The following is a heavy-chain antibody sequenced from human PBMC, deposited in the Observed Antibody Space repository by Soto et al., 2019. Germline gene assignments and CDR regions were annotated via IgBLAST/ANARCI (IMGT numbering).Heavy chain of an antibody. D-gene: IGHD3-10*01. CDR1: GFTFSSYS. CDR2: ISSSSSYI. V-gene: IGHV3-21*01. Sequence: PGGSLRLSCAASGFTFSSYSMNWVRQAPGKGLEWVSSISSSSSYIYYADSVKGRFTISRDNAKNSLYLQMNSLRAEDTAVYYCARDPVLLWFGELTHPSYYYGMDVWGQGTTVTVSS. J-gene: IGHJ6*02. CDR3: ARDPVLLWFGELTHPSYYYGMDV.